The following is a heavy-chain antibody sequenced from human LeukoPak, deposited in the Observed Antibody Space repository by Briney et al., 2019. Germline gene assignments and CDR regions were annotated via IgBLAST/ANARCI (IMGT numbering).Heavy chain of an antibody. V-gene: IGHV3-48*01. D-gene: IGHD4-17*01. CDR3: AAYGDHHY. CDR1: GSTFSSYS. Sequence: PGGSLRLSCAASGSTFSSYSMNWVRQAPGKGLEWVSYIISSSSTISYADSVKGRFTISRDNAKNSLFLQMNSLRAEDTAVYYCAAYGDHHYWGQGTLVTVSS. J-gene: IGHJ4*02. CDR2: IISSSSTI.